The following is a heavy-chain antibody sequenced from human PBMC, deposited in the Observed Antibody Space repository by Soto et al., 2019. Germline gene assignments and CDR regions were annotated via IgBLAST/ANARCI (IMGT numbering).Heavy chain of an antibody. CDR1: GVTFSSYW. CDR3: ARSTVTPSYYCYYGMDV. CDR2: IKQDGSEK. J-gene: IGHJ6*02. Sequence: LRLSCAASGVTFSSYWMSWVRQAPGKGLEWVANIKQDGSEKYYVDSVKGRFTISRDNAKNSLYLQMNSLRAEDTAVYYCARSTVTPSYYCYYGMDVWGQGTTVTVSS. D-gene: IGHD4-4*01. V-gene: IGHV3-7*01.